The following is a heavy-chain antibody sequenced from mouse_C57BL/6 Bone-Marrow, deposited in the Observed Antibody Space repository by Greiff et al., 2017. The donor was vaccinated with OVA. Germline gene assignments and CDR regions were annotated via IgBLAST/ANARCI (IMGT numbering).Heavy chain of an antibody. J-gene: IGHJ2*01. CDR1: GFTFSSYA. V-gene: IGHV5-9-1*02. D-gene: IGHD2-4*01. Sequence: EVKVVESGEGLVKPGGSLKLSCAASGFTFSSYAMSWVRQTPEKRLEWVAYISSGGDYIYYADTVKGRFTISRDNARNTLYLQMSSLKSEDTAMYYCTRAPYYDYDVYYFDYWGQGTTLTVSS. CDR3: TRAPYYDYDVYYFDY. CDR2: ISSGGDYI.